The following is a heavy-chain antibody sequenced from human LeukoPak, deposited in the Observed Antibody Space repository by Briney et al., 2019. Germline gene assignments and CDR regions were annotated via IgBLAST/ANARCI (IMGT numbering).Heavy chain of an antibody. CDR3: TAYSPWDY. V-gene: IGHV3-15*01. CDR1: GFTFGNTW. Sequence: TGGSLRLSCAASGFTFGNTWMSWVRQAPGKGLEWVGRIKSKPDGATTDYAAPVKGGFTVSRDDSKNTLYLHMNSLKTEDTAVYYCTAYSPWDYWGQGTLVTVSS. CDR2: IKSKPDGATT. D-gene: IGHD2-15*01. J-gene: IGHJ4*02.